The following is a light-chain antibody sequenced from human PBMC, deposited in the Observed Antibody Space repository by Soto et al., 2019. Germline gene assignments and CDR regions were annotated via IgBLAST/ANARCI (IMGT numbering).Light chain of an antibody. CDR3: QQSYTTPRT. CDR2: AAF. CDR1: QRIITY. Sequence: DIQMTQSPSSLSASVGDRVTITCRASQRIITYLNWYQQKPGKAPKLLIYAAFSLEGGVPSRFSGSGSGTEFTLTISSLQPEDFATYYCQQSYTTPRTFGQGTKLEIK. J-gene: IGKJ2*01. V-gene: IGKV1-39*01.